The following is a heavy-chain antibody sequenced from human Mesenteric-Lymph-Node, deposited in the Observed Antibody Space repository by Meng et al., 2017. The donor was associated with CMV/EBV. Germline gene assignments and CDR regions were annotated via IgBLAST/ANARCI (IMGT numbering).Heavy chain of an antibody. J-gene: IGHJ4*02. CDR3: ATEEDTRDGYSFWD. CDR2: ISLDNSNT. Sequence: ASVKVSCKASGCSFTSCVISWVRQAPGQGLEWMGWISLDNSNTNYAKKFQGRVTLTTDTSTSTAYMELRSLRSDDTAMYYCATEEDTRDGYSFWDWGQGTPVTVSS. CDR1: GCSFTSCV. D-gene: IGHD5-24*01. V-gene: IGHV1-18*01.